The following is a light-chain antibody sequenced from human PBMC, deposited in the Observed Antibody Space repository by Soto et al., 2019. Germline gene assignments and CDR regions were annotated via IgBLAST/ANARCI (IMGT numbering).Light chain of an antibody. J-gene: IGLJ2*01. CDR1: SSDVGGYDY. V-gene: IGLV2-14*01. CDR3: SSYTSSRNLV. Sequence: QSALTQPASVSGSPGQSITISCTGTSSDVGGYDYVHWYQQHPGKAPKLIIYDVSHRPSGVANRFSGSKSGNTASLNISVLQAEDEAYYYCSSYTSSRNLVFGGGTKLTVL. CDR2: DVS.